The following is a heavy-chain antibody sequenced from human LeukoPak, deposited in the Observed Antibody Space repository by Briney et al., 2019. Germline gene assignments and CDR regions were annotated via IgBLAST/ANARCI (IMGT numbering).Heavy chain of an antibody. CDR1: GGSISSYY. D-gene: IGHD1-26*01. CDR3: ARGSGSYSLEAFDI. J-gene: IGHJ3*02. Sequence: PSDTLSLTCTVSGGSISSYYWSWIRQPPGKGLEWIGYIYYSGSTNYNPSLKSRVTISVDTSKNQFSLKLSSVTAADTAVYYCARGSGSYSLEAFDIWGQGTMVTVSS. CDR2: IYYSGST. V-gene: IGHV4-59*07.